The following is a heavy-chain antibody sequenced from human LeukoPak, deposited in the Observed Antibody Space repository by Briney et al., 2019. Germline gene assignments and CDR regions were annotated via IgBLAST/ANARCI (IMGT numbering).Heavy chain of an antibody. Sequence: SETLSLTCTVSGGSISSSSYCWGWIRQPPGKGLEWIGSIYYSGSTYYNPSLKSRVTISVDTSKNQFSLKLSSVTAADTAVYYCAGGRFLEWLLPPPFDYWGQGTLVTVSS. CDR1: GGSISSSSYC. D-gene: IGHD3-3*01. CDR2: IYYSGST. J-gene: IGHJ4*02. V-gene: IGHV4-39*01. CDR3: AGGRFLEWLLPPPFDY.